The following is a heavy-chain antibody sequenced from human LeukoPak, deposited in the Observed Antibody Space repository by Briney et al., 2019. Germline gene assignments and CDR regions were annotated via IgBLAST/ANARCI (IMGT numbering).Heavy chain of an antibody. CDR3: ARGRYSGTIYYFDY. D-gene: IGHD5-18*01. J-gene: IGHJ4*02. V-gene: IGHV3-7*03. CDR2: IKKDGGQT. Sequence: GGSLRLSCAASGFTFSTSWMSWVRQVPGKGLEWVANIKKDGGQTYYVDSVKGRFTISRDNAKNSLYLQMNSLRAEDTAMYYCARGRYSGTIYYFDYWGQGTLATVSS. CDR1: GFTFSTSW.